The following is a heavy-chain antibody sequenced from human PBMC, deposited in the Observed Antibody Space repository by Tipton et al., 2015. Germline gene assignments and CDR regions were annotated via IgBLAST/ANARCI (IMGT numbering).Heavy chain of an antibody. V-gene: IGHV4-38-2*01. J-gene: IGHJ4*02. D-gene: IGHD4-17*01. CDR1: GYSISSGYY. CDR3: ARVPTTVTTYFDY. Sequence: TLSLTCAVSGYSISSGYYWGWIRQSPGKGLEWIASIHHSGDTYNNPSLKSRVTISVDTSKNQFSLKLSSVTAADTAVYYCARVPTTVTTYFDYWGQGTLVTVSS. CDR2: IHHSGDT.